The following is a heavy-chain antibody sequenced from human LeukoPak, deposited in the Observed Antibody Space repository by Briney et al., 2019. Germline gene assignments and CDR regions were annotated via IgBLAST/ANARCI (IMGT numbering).Heavy chain of an antibody. CDR3: ARGGVGTVTGVDY. V-gene: IGHV4-34*01. J-gene: IGHJ4*02. CDR2: INHSGST. CDR1: GGSFSGYY. D-gene: IGHD4-17*01. Sequence: SETLSLTCAVYGGSFSGYYWGWIRQPPGKGLEWIGEINHSGSTNYNPSLKSRVTISVDTSKNQFSLKLSSVTAADTAVYYCARGGVGTVTGVDYWGQGTLVTVSS.